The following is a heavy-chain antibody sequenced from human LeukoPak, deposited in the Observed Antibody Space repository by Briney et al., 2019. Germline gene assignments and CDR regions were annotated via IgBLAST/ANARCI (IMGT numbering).Heavy chain of an antibody. J-gene: IGHJ4*02. D-gene: IGHD3-10*01. Sequence: SETLSLTCTVSGGSISSSSYYWGWIRQPPGKGLEWIGSIYYSGSTYYNPSLKSRVTISVDTSKNQFSLKLSSVTAADTAVYYCARHTTYYYGSGVGYWGQGTLVTVSS. V-gene: IGHV4-39*01. CDR1: GGSISSSSYY. CDR2: IYYSGST. CDR3: ARHTTYYYGSGVGY.